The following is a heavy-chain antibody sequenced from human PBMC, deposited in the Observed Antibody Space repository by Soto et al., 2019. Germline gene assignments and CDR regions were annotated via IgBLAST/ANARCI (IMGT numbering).Heavy chain of an antibody. Sequence: SETLSLTCTVSGGSISSSSYYWGWIRQPPGKGLEWIGSIYYSGSTYYNPSLKSRVTISVDTSKNQFSLQLSSVTAADTAVYYCARTSRREYCSGASCYNSWFDPWGQGTLVTVSS. CDR3: ARTSRREYCSGASCYNSWFDP. D-gene: IGHD2-15*01. J-gene: IGHJ5*02. CDR2: IYYSGST. V-gene: IGHV4-39*01. CDR1: GGSISSSSYY.